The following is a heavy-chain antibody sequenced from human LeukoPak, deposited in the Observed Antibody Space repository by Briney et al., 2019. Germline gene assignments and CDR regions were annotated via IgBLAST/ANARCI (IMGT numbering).Heavy chain of an antibody. Sequence: SETQSLTCTVSGGSISSSNYYWGWIRQPPGKGLEWIGSMYHSGSTYYNPYLKSRVTISVDTTKNQFFLKLSSETAADTAVYYCATITFGGVKGSYYFDYWGQGTLVTVSS. J-gene: IGHJ4*02. CDR3: ATITFGGVKGSYYFDY. V-gene: IGHV4-39*01. CDR1: GGSISSSNYY. CDR2: MYHSGST. D-gene: IGHD3-16*01.